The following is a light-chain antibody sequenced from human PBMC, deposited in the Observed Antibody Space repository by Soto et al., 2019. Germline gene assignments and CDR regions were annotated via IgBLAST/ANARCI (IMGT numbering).Light chain of an antibody. CDR1: SSDIGSYNF. J-gene: IGLJ1*01. CDR2: DVS. Sequence: QSALTQPASVSGSPGQSITISCTGTSSDIGSYNFVSWYQHHPGKAPKLLIYDVSKRPSGISNRFSGSKSDNTASLTISGLQPEDEADYYCSSYTPSNTRQIVFGTGTKVTVL. CDR3: SSYTPSNTRQIV. V-gene: IGLV2-14*02.